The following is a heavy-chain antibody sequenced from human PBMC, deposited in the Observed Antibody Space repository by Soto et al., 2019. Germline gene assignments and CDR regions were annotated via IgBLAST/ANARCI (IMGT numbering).Heavy chain of an antibody. CDR3: ARDQGITTFGVYSMYYYGMDV. J-gene: IGHJ6*02. CDR1: GYTFTSYY. D-gene: IGHD3-3*01. CDR2: INPSGGST. Sequence: GASGVSCKASGYTFTSYYMHWVRQAPGQGLEWMGIINPSGGSTSYAQKFQGRVTMTRDTSTSTVYMELSSLRSDDTAVYYCARDQGITTFGVYSMYYYGMDVWGQGTTVTVSS. V-gene: IGHV1-46*01.